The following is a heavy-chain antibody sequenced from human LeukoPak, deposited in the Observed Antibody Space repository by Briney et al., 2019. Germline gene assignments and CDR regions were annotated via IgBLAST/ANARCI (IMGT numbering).Heavy chain of an antibody. CDR1: GFTFSSYW. Sequence: GGSLRLSCAASGFTFSSYWMHWVRQAPGKGLVWVSRINTDGSSTSYADSVKGRFTISRDNAKNTLYLQMNSLRAEDTAVYYCAREGEGVRYGSSLLHYMDVWGKGTTVTVSS. V-gene: IGHV3-74*01. CDR3: AREGEGVRYGSSLLHYMDV. CDR2: INTDGSST. D-gene: IGHD6-13*01. J-gene: IGHJ6*03.